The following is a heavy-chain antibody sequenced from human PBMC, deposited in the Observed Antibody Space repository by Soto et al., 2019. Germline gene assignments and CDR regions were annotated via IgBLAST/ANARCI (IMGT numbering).Heavy chain of an antibody. CDR1: GGSISSSDYY. CDR2: IYYSGHT. V-gene: IGHV4-39*01. D-gene: IGHD6-13*01. J-gene: IGHJ5*02. Sequence: SETLSLTCTLSGGSISSSDYYWGWIRQPPGKGLEWTGSIYYSGHTYFNVSLKSRVSISIDTSKHQFSLTLSSMTAADTAIYYCAGNRGLSAAGTQGWFDPWGQGTLVTVSS. CDR3: AGNRGLSAAGTQGWFDP.